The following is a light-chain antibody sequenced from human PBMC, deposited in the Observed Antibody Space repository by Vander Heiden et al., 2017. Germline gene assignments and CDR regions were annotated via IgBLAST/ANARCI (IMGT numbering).Light chain of an antibody. J-gene: IGKJ4*01. CDR3: QQNYNTPPLT. CDR1: QSVLYSSNNKNN. CDR2: CAS. Sequence: DIVITQAPDFLAVSLGEKTTLNCKFSQSVLYSSNNKNNLAWYQQKPGQPPKLLIYCASTRESGVPDRFSGSGSGTDFTLTISSLQAEDVAVYYCQQNYNTPPLTFGGGTKVEIK. V-gene: IGKV4-1*01.